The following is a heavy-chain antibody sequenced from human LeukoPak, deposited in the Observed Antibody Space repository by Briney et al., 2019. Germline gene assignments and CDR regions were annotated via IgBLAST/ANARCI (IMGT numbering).Heavy chain of an antibody. J-gene: IGHJ4*02. V-gene: IGHV1-2*02. CDR1: GYTFTGYY. Sequence: ASVKVSCKASGYTFTGYYMHWVRQAPGQGLEWMGWINPNSGGTNYAQKFQGRVTMTRDTSISTAYMELSRLRSDDTAVYYCARPTLPYHYDSSGYVFDYWGQGTLVTVSS. CDR2: INPNSGGT. CDR3: ARPTLPYHYDSSGYVFDY. D-gene: IGHD3-22*01.